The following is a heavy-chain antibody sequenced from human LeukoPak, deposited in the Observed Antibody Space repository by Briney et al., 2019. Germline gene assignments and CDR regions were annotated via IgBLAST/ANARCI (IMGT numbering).Heavy chain of an antibody. Sequence: QPGGSLRLSCAASGFTFSSYGMHWVRQAPGKGLEWVPVISYDGSNTYYADSVKGRFTISRDNSKNTLCLQMNSLRAEDTAVYYCAKGSYYYGSGSPVTSWGQGTLVTVSS. V-gene: IGHV3-30*18. CDR3: AKGSYYYGSGSPVTS. CDR2: ISYDGSNT. CDR1: GFTFSSYG. D-gene: IGHD3-10*01. J-gene: IGHJ4*02.